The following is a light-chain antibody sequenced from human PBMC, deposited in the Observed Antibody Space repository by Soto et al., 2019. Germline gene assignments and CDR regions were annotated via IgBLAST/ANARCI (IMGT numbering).Light chain of an antibody. CDR1: SSDVGGYNY. Sequence: QSALTQPRSVSGSPGQSVTISCTGSSSDVGGYNYVSWYQQQPGKAHKLLIYDVTIRTSGVSARFSGSKSGNTASLTISGLQAEDDADYFCCSYEGTYTSFVFGTGTKVTV. V-gene: IGLV2-11*01. CDR2: DVT. CDR3: CSYEGTYTSFV. J-gene: IGLJ1*01.